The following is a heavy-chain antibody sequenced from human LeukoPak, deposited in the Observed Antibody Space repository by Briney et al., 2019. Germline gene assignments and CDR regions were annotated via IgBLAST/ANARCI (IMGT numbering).Heavy chain of an antibody. CDR2: VSGSGGNT. V-gene: IGHV3-23*01. D-gene: IGHD1-1*01. J-gene: IGHJ6*02. Sequence: GGSLTLSCAASGFTFSGYAMSWFRQAPGKGREGVSGVSGSGGNTYYADSVKGRFTISRDNSKNTLYLQMNSLRAEDTAVYYCANNPSRPYGMDVWGQGTTVTVSS. CDR3: ANNPSRPYGMDV. CDR1: GFTFSGYA.